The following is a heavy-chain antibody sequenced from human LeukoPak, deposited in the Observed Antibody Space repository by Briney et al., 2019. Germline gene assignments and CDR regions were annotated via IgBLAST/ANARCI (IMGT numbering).Heavy chain of an antibody. CDR2: INPSGGST. D-gene: IGHD6-6*01. CDR1: GYIFTDYY. Sequence: ASVKVSCKASGYIFTDYYMHWVRQAPGQGLEWMGIINPSGGSTSYAQKFQGRVTMTRDMSTSTVYMELSSLRSEDTAVYYCARDMEYSSSSDAIFDYWGQGTLVTVSS. CDR3: ARDMEYSSSSDAIFDY. J-gene: IGHJ4*02. V-gene: IGHV1-46*01.